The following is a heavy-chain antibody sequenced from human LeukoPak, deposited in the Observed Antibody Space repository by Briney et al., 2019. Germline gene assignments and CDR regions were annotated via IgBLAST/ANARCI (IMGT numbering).Heavy chain of an antibody. V-gene: IGHV4-4*09. J-gene: IGHJ3*02. Sequence: SETLSLTCAVYGGSFSGYYWSWIRQPPRKGLEWIGYIYTSGSTNYNPSLKSRVTISVDTSKNQFSLKLSSVTAADTAVYYCARHFGVPAAIPLPPDAFDIWGQGTMVTVSS. D-gene: IGHD2-2*02. CDR3: ARHFGVPAAIPLPPDAFDI. CDR2: IYTSGST. CDR1: GGSFSGYY.